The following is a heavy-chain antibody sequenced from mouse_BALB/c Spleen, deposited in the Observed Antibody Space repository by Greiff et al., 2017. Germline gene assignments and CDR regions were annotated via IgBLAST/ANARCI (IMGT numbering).Heavy chain of an antibody. Sequence: EVKLQESGGGLVQPGGSRKLSCAASGFTFSSFGMHWVRQAPEKGLEWVAYISSGSSTIYYADTVKGRFTISRDNPKNTLFLQMTSLRSEDTAMYYCERGEGSLGSFAYWGQGTLVTVSA. CDR1: GFTFSSFG. J-gene: IGHJ3*01. CDR3: ERGEGSLGSFAY. D-gene: IGHD4-1*01. CDR2: ISSGSSTI. V-gene: IGHV5-17*02.